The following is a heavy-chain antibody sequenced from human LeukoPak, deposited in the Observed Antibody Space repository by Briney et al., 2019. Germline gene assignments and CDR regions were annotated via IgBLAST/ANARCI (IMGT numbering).Heavy chain of an antibody. Sequence: SVEVSCKASGGTYSSYAISWVRQAPGQGHELKRRIIPILGIANYAQKFQGRVTITADKSTSTAYMELSSLRSEDTAVYYCARSGHCSSTSCYAYYFDYWGQGTLVTVSS. D-gene: IGHD2-2*01. CDR1: GGTYSSYA. J-gene: IGHJ4*02. CDR3: ARSGHCSSTSCYAYYFDY. V-gene: IGHV1-69*04. CDR2: IIPILGIA.